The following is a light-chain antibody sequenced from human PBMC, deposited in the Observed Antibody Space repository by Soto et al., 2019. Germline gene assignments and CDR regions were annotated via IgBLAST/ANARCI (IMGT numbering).Light chain of an antibody. CDR2: DNN. CDR1: TSNIVNNF. J-gene: IGLJ2*01. V-gene: IGLV1-51*01. Sequence: QSVLTQPPSVSAAPGEKVTISCSGRTSNIVNNFVSWYQQFPGTAPQLLIHDNNKRPSGIPDRFSGSKSGSSATLGITGLQTGDEALYYCGTWDYSLTAFVFGGGTQMTVL. CDR3: GTWDYSLTAFV.